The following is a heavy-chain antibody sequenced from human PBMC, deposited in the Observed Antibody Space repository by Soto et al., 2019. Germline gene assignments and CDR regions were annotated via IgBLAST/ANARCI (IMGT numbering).Heavy chain of an antibody. D-gene: IGHD1-26*01. V-gene: IGHV3-74*01. J-gene: IGHJ4*02. Sequence: VGSLRLSCVVSGISFDDYTMHWVRQAPWKGLVWVSRINSDGSSTSYADSVKGRFTISRDNAKNTLYLQMNSLRAEDTAVYYCARENPSFPFYYWGQGTLVTVSS. CDR3: ARENPSFPFYY. CDR2: INSDGSST. CDR1: GISFDDYT.